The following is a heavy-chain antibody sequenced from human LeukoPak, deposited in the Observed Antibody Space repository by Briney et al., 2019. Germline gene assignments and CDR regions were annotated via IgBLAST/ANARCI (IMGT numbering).Heavy chain of an antibody. Sequence: ASVKVSCKASGYTFTSYGISWVRQAPGQGLEWMGWISAYNGNTNYAQKLQGRVTMTTDTSTSTAYMELRSLRSDGTAVYYCARVPVLLWFGEPLYWGQGTLVTVSS. CDR1: GYTFTSYG. CDR3: ARVPVLLWFGEPLY. J-gene: IGHJ4*02. D-gene: IGHD3-10*01. V-gene: IGHV1-18*01. CDR2: ISAYNGNT.